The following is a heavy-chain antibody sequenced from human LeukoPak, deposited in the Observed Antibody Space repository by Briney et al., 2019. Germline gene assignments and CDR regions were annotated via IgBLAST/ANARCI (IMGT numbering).Heavy chain of an antibody. CDR2: INPSGDNT. J-gene: IGHJ5*02. CDR3: ARGPHRRTYDRDNWFDP. CDR1: GYTFTSYY. V-gene: IGHV1-46*01. D-gene: IGHD3-3*01. Sequence: ASVKVSCKASGYTFTSYYMYWVRQAPGQGLEWMGIINPSGDNTNYAQKFQGRVTMTRDTSTTTVYMELSSLRSEDTAVYYCARGPHRRTYDRDNWFDPWGQGTLVTVSS.